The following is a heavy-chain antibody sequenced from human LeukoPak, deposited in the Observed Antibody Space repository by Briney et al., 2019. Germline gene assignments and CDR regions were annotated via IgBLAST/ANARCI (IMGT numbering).Heavy chain of an antibody. CDR2: IKHDGSEK. Sequence: GGSLRLSCAASGFRLNSFWMIWVRQAPGKGLEWVANIKHDGSEKNYVDSVKGRLTISRDNANKALYLQMNSLRAEDTAVYYCARGGWGNYHYMDVWGKGTTVTVSS. CDR1: GFRLNSFW. V-gene: IGHV3-7*01. J-gene: IGHJ6*03. D-gene: IGHD3-16*01. CDR3: ARGGWGNYHYMDV.